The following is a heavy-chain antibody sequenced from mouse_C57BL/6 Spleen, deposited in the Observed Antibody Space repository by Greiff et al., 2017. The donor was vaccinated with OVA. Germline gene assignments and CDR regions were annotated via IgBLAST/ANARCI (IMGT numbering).Heavy chain of an antibody. J-gene: IGHJ1*03. CDR1: GFSFNTYA. V-gene: IGHV10-1*01. CDR2: IRSKSNNYAT. Sequence: EVKLVESGGGLVQPKGSLKLSCAASGFSFNTYAMNWVRQAPGKGLEWVARIRSKSNNYATYYADSVKDRFTISRDDSESMLHLQMKNLKTEDTAMYYCVRQRGYFDVWGTGTTVTVSS. CDR3: VRQRGYFDV.